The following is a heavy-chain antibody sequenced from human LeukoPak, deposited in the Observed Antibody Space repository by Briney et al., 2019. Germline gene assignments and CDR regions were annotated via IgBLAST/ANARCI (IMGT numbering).Heavy chain of an antibody. CDR1: GFTFSSYA. J-gene: IGHJ6*02. CDR3: ARDFTSHWGYYYYYYGMDV. V-gene: IGHV3-30-3*01. D-gene: IGHD2-2*01. Sequence: GGSLRLSCAASGFTFSSYAMHWVRQAPGKGLEWVAVISYDGSNKYYADSAKGRFTISRDNSKNTLYLQMNSLRAEDTAVYYCARDFTSHWGYYYYYYGMDVGGQGTTGTV. CDR2: ISYDGSNK.